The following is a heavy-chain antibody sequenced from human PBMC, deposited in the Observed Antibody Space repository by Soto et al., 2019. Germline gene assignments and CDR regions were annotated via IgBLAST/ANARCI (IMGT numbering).Heavy chain of an antibody. J-gene: IGHJ6*03. CDR2: IGTSTGTI. V-gene: IGHV3-11*01. CDR3: VRRRDYLDV. Sequence: QEYLVESGGDLVKPGGSLRLSCAASGFSFSDYYMSWVRQAPGKGLEWILYIGTSTGTIYYADSVKGRSTISSDSANNSLYLQMKSLRVEDMAVYYCVRRRDYLDVWGKGTTVTVSS. CDR1: GFSFSDYY.